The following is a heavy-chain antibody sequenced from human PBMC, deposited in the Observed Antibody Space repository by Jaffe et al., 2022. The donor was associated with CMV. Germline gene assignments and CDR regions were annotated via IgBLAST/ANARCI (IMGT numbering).Heavy chain of an antibody. V-gene: IGHV1-46*01. Sequence: QMQLVQSGPEAKKPGASMKISCKTSGYTFTNFDMHWVRLAPGRGLQWMGMINTSGGDTFIAQRFQGRVTVTRDTSTNTVFLEMRSLNSDDTAVYFCARESGTYGTPMRYFDPWGQGTLITVSS. CDR3: ARESGTYGTPMRYFDP. CDR2: INTSGGDT. CDR1: GYTFTNFD. D-gene: IGHD1-1*01. J-gene: IGHJ5*02.